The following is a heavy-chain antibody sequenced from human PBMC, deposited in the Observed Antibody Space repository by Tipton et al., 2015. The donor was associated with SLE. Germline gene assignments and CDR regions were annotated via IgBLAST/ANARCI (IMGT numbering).Heavy chain of an antibody. V-gene: IGHV6-1*01. CDR3: ARGSYDSSGYHNWEFDY. D-gene: IGHD3-22*01. J-gene: IGHJ4*02. CDR2: TYYRSKWYN. Sequence: PGLVKPSQTLSLTCAISGDSVSSNSAAWNWIRQSPSRGLEWLGRTYYRSKWYNDYAVSVKSRITINPDTSKNQFSLKLSSVTAADTAVYYCARGSYDSSGYHNWEFDYWGQGTLVTVSS. CDR1: GDSVSSNSAA.